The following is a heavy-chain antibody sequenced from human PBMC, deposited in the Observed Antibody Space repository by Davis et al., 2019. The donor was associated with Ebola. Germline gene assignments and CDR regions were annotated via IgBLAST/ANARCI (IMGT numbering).Heavy chain of an antibody. Sequence: SVKVSCKASGGTFSSYGISWVRQAPGQGLEWLGGIIPIFGTANYAQKFQGRVTITADKSTSTAYMELSSLRSEDTAVYYCARDHYGSGSYYNPFDYWGQGTLVTVSS. CDR1: GGTFSSYG. V-gene: IGHV1-69*06. CDR3: ARDHYGSGSYYNPFDY. D-gene: IGHD3-10*01. J-gene: IGHJ4*02. CDR2: IIPIFGTA.